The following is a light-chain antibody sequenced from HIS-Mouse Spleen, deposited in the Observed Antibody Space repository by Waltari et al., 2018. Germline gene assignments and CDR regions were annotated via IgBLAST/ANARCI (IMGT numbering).Light chain of an antibody. CDR2: WAS. V-gene: IGKV4-1*01. CDR3: QQYYSTPYT. Sequence: DIVMTQSPDSLAVSLGERATINCKYSQSVLYSSNNKNDLAWYQQKPGQPPKLLIYWASTRESGVPDRFSGSGSGTDFTLTISSLQAEDVAVYYCQQYYSTPYTFGQGTKLEIK. CDR1: QSVLYSSNNKND. J-gene: IGKJ2*01.